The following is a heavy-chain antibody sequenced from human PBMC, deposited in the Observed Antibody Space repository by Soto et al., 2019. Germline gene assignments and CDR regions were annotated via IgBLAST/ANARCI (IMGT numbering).Heavy chain of an antibody. D-gene: IGHD2-8*01. J-gene: IGHJ4*02. CDR2: ISGIGDST. CDR1: GVTVNSYA. Sequence: GWSLELSCAACGVTVNSYAMSWVRQAPGKGLEWVATISGIGDSTYYADSVKGRFTISRDNSKSTLHLQMNSLRAEDTALYYCARESTPFLGYCTHGLCYNDYWGQGTLVTVSS. CDR3: ARESTPFLGYCTHGLCYNDY. V-gene: IGHV3-23*01.